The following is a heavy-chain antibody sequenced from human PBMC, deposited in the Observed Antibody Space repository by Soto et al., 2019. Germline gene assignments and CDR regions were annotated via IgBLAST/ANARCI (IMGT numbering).Heavy chain of an antibody. D-gene: IGHD3-22*01. V-gene: IGHV3-7*03. CDR2: IKQDGSEK. J-gene: IGHJ4*02. Sequence: PXGSLRLSCAASGFTFSSYCMSWVRQAPGKGLEWVANIKQDGSEKYYVDSVKGRFTISRDNAKNSLYLQMNSLRAEDTAVYYCARACLYYYGSSGYPTNPFDYWGQGTLVTVSS. CDR1: GFTFSSYC. CDR3: ARACLYYYGSSGYPTNPFDY.